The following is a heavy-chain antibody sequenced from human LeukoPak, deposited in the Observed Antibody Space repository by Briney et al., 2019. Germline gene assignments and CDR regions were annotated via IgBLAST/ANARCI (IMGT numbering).Heavy chain of an antibody. J-gene: IGHJ4*02. D-gene: IGHD6-13*01. CDR2: IYYTGTT. V-gene: IGHV4-59*11. CDR1: GGFISGHY. CDR3: ARGRLSGSSHFDS. Sequence: SETLSLTCVVSGGFISGHYWGWIRQPPRKGLEWIAYIYYTGTTNYNPSLESRVTISVDASERQFSLRLNSVTAADTAVYYCARGRLSGSSHFDSWGQGTLVTVSS.